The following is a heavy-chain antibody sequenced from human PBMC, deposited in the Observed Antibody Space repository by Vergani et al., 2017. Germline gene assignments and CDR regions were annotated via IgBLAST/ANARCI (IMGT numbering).Heavy chain of an antibody. Sequence: VQLVESGGGLVKPGGSLRLSCAASGFTFGDYYMAWIRLAPGKGLDWVASIKRDGTETFYVDSVKGRFTISRDNATTTLYLQMNSLRAEDTAIYDCVKEKIDLGSYFFDSWGHGILVTVSS. CDR2: IKRDGTET. CDR3: VKEKIDLGSYFFDS. CDR1: GFTFGDYY. D-gene: IGHD2/OR15-2a*01. V-gene: IGHV3-7*03. J-gene: IGHJ4*01.